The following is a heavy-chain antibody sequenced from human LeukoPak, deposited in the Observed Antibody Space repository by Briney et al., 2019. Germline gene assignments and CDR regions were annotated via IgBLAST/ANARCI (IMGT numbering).Heavy chain of an antibody. CDR3: ARDRGHFDY. Sequence: ASVKVSCKASGYTFTSYGISWVRQAPGQGLEWMGWISAYNGNTNYAQKLQGRVTMTTDTSTSTVYMELSSLRSEDTAVYYCARDRGHFDYWGQGTLVTVSS. V-gene: IGHV1-18*01. J-gene: IGHJ4*02. D-gene: IGHD3-10*01. CDR2: ISAYNGNT. CDR1: GYTFTSYG.